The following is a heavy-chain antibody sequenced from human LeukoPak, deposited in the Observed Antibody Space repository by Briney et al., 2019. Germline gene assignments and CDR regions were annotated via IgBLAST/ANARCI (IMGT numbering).Heavy chain of an antibody. Sequence: SETLSLTCAVYGGSFSGYYWSWIRQPPGKGLEWIGEINHSGSSNYNPSLKSRVTISVDTSKNQFSLKLSSVTAADTAVYYCARLGYYYGSGIQRELHYYYYYYMDVWGKGTTVTISS. J-gene: IGHJ6*03. CDR1: GGSFSGYY. CDR2: INHSGSS. V-gene: IGHV4-34*01. CDR3: ARLGYYYGSGIQRELHYYYYYYMDV. D-gene: IGHD3-10*01.